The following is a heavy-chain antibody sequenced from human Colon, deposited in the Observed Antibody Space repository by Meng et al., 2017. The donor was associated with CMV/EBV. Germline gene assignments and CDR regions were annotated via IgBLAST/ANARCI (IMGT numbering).Heavy chain of an antibody. V-gene: IGHV3-11*01. CDR3: ARDNALHLWSFSDY. CDR1: GFTFSDFY. CDR2: ISGGGDTI. Sequence: GESLKISCEASGFTFSDFYMSWVRQAPGKGLEWVGYISGGGDTIYYGDSVKGRFTLSRDNAKNSLYLEMNRLKADDTAVYYCARDNALHLWSFSDYWGQGTLVTVSS. D-gene: IGHD5-18*01. J-gene: IGHJ4*02.